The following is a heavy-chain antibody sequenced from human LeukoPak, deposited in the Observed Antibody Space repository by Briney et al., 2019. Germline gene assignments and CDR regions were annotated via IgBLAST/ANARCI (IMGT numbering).Heavy chain of an antibody. CDR2: ISAYNGNT. D-gene: IGHD5-12*01. CDR1: GYTFTSYG. J-gene: IGHJ4*02. Sequence: ASVKVSCKASGYTFTSYGISWVRQAPGQGLEWMGWISAYNGNTNYAQKLQGRVTMTTETSTSTAYMELRSLRSDDTAVHYCARALSRGYSGYDYGLGYWGQGTLVTVSS. CDR3: ARALSRGYSGYDYGLGY. V-gene: IGHV1-18*01.